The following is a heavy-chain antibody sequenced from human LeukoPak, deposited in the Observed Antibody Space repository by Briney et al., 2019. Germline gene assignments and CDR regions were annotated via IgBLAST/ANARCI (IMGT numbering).Heavy chain of an antibody. CDR2: IKQDESEK. CDR3: ARDRRRFDP. CDR1: GFTFSNSW. V-gene: IGHV3-7*03. Sequence: PGGSLRLSCAASGFTFSNSWMSWVRQAPGKGLEWVANIKQDESEKNYVDSVKGRFTISRDNAKNSLYLQMNSLRAEDTAVYYCARDRRRFDPWGQGTLVTVSS. J-gene: IGHJ5*02.